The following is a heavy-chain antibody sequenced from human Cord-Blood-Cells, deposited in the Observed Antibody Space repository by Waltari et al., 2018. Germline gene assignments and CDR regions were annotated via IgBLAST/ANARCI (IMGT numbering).Heavy chain of an antibody. CDR2: INHSGST. J-gene: IGHJ4*02. CDR1: GGSFSGYY. V-gene: IGHV4-34*01. D-gene: IGHD6-13*01. Sequence: QVQLQQWGAGLLKPSETLSLTCAVYGGSFSGYYWSWIRQPPGKGLEWIGEINHSGSTNYNPSLKRRVTISVDASKNQFSLKLSSVTAADTAVYYCASTSSSWYDYWGQGTLVTVSS. CDR3: ASTSSSWYDY.